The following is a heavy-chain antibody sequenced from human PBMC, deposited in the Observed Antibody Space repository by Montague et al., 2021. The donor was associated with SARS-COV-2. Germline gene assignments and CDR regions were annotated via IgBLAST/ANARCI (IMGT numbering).Heavy chain of an antibody. V-gene: IGHV4-38-2*02. CDR3: VREKAGGLRNVFDI. CDR2: IYHSGTT. CDR1: GFSIGSGDY. J-gene: IGHJ3*02. Sequence: SETLSLTCTVSGFSIGSGDYWGWIRQPPGKGLEWIGSIYHSGTTXYNPSLQSRLTMSIDTSTNQFSLWLTSVTAADTAVFFCVREKAGGLRNVFDIWGQRTTVTVSS.